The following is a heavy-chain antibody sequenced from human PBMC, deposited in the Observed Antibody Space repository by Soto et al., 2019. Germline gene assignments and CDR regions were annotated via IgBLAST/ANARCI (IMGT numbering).Heavy chain of an antibody. J-gene: IGHJ6*03. CDR1: GFTLSGYA. CDR3: ARRARPDFYYMDV. D-gene: IGHD6-6*01. Sequence: GGSLRLSCAASGFTLSGYAMAWVRQVPGKGLEYVSGISSNGVGTYYANSVQGRFTISRDNSKNTVYLQMGSLRPEDMAVYYCARRARPDFYYMDVWGKGTTVTVSS. CDR2: ISSNGVGT. V-gene: IGHV3-64*01.